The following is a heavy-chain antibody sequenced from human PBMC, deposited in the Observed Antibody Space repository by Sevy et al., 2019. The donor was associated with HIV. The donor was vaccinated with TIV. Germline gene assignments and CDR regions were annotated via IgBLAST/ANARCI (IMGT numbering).Heavy chain of an antibody. D-gene: IGHD6-19*01. CDR2: ISGLSNYI. CDR1: GFTFSSYS. CDR3: ARAVPATDAFDI. V-gene: IGHV3-21*01. J-gene: IGHJ3*02. Sequence: GGSLRLSCAASGFTFSSYSMHWVRQAPGKGLEWVSSISGLSNYIYYADSMKGRFSISGDNAKNSLYLQMISLRAEDTAVFYCARAVPATDAFDIWGQGTLVTVSS.